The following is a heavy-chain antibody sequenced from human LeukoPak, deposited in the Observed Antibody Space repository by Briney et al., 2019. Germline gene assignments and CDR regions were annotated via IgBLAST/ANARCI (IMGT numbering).Heavy chain of an antibody. D-gene: IGHD2-15*01. CDR3: AREVVVVADGNYFDY. V-gene: IGHV4-59*01. CDR2: IYYSGST. CDR1: GGSISSYY. Sequence: PSETLSLTCTVSGGSISSYYWSWIRQPPGKGLEWIGYIYYSGSTNYNPSLKSRVTMSVDTSKNQFSLKLSSVTAADTAVYYCAREVVVVADGNYFDYWGQGTLVTVSS. J-gene: IGHJ4*02.